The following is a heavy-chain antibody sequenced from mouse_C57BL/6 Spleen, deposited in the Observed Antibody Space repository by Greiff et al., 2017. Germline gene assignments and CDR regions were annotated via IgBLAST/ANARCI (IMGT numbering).Heavy chain of an antibody. J-gene: IGHJ4*01. CDR3: ARGVPRGSYAMDY. V-gene: IGHV1-22*01. CDR1: GYTFTDYN. Sequence: VQLQQSGPELVKPGASVKMSCKASGYTFTDYNMHWVKQSHGKSLEWIGYINPNNGGTSYNQKFKGKATLTVNKSSSTAYMELRSLTSEDSAVDYCARGVPRGSYAMDYWGQGTSVTVSS. D-gene: IGHD2-14*01. CDR2: INPNNGGT.